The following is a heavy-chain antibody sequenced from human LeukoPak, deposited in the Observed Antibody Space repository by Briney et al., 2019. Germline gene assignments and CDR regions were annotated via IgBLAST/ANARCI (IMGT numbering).Heavy chain of an antibody. Sequence: GGSLRLSCAASGFTFSSYEMNWVRQAPGKGLEWVSYISSSGSTIYYADSVKGRFTISRDNAENSLYLQMNSLRAEDTAVYYCAREDVSSGWYIDYWGQGTLVTVSS. CDR1: GFTFSSYE. D-gene: IGHD6-19*01. CDR2: ISSSGSTI. J-gene: IGHJ4*02. V-gene: IGHV3-48*03. CDR3: AREDVSSGWYIDY.